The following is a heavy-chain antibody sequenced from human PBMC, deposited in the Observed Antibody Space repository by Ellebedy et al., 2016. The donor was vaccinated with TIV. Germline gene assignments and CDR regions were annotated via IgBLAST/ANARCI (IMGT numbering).Heavy chain of an antibody. CDR2: ISSSGSTV. D-gene: IGHD6-19*01. CDR1: GFTFSSYG. CDR3: AREPYSSGWYDY. Sequence: GESLKISCAASGFTFSSYGMHWVRQAPGKGLEWVSYISSSGSTVYYADSVKGRFTISRDNAKNSLYLQMNSLRAEDTAVYYCAREPYSSGWYDYWGQGTLVTVSS. V-gene: IGHV3-48*04. J-gene: IGHJ4*02.